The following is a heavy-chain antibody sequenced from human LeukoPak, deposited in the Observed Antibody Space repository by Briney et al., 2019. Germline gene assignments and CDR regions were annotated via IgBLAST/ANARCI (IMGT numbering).Heavy chain of an antibody. J-gene: IGHJ5*02. CDR3: PKMGVPAGSNWFDP. CDR2: ISGSGGST. CDR1: GFTFSSYA. D-gene: IGHD2-2*01. V-gene: IGHV3-23*01. Sequence: PGGSLRLFCAAYGFTFSSYAMSWVRQAPGKGLEWVSAISGSGGSTYYADSVKGRFTISRDNSKNTLYLQMNSLRAEDTAVYYCPKMGVPAGSNWFDPWGQGTLVTVSS.